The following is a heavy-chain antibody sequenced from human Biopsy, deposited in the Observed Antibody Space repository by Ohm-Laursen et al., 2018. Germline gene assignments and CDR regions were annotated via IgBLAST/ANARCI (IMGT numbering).Heavy chain of an antibody. CDR1: GFSFTGYY. Sequence: GSSVKVSCKASGFSFTGYYIHWVRQAPGQGLEWMGWISPKSGDTNYAHKFQGNITMTRDTSMGTAYMEMGRLRCDDTAVYYCALQSVAQMKNFDYWGQGTLVTVSS. CDR3: ALQSVAQMKNFDY. D-gene: IGHD6-19*01. J-gene: IGHJ4*02. V-gene: IGHV1-2*02. CDR2: ISPKSGDT.